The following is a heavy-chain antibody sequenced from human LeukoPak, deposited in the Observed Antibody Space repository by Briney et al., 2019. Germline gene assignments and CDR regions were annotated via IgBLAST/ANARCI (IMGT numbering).Heavy chain of an antibody. J-gene: IGHJ4*02. Sequence: SGPALVKPPQTLTLTCTFSGFSLSTSGMCVSWIRQPPGKALEWLARIDWDDDKYYSTSLKARLTISKDTSKNQVVLTMTNMDPVDTATYYCARFTTTMVRGVIRYYFDYWGQGTLVTVSS. CDR1: GFSLSTSGMC. V-gene: IGHV2-70*11. CDR3: ARFTTTMVRGVIRYYFDY. D-gene: IGHD3-10*01. CDR2: IDWDDDK.